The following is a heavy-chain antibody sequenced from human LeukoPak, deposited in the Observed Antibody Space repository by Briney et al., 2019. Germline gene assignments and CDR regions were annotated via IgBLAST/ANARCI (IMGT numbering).Heavy chain of an antibody. J-gene: IGHJ5*02. Sequence: SETLSLTCTVSGGSISSYYWSWIRQPAGKGLEWIGRIYTSGSTNYNPSLKSRVTMSVDTSKNQFSLKLSSVTAADTAVYYCARGCYDSSPGSWFDPWGQGTLVTVSS. CDR1: GGSISSYY. CDR3: ARGCYDSSPGSWFDP. CDR2: IYTSGST. V-gene: IGHV4-4*07. D-gene: IGHD3-22*01.